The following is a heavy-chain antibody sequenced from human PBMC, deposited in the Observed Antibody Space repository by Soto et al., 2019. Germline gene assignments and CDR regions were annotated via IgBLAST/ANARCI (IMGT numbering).Heavy chain of an antibody. D-gene: IGHD6-25*01. CDR3: AGGASGSKFDS. CDR1: GFTFSSYW. J-gene: IGHJ4*02. V-gene: IGHV3-74*01. Sequence: GGPLRLSCAASGFTFSSYWMHWVRQGPGKGLVWVSRISGDGIGTAYADSVKGRFTISRDNAKNILYLQMNSLRAEDTAVFYCAGGASGSKFDSWGQGTQVTVSS. CDR2: ISGDGIGT.